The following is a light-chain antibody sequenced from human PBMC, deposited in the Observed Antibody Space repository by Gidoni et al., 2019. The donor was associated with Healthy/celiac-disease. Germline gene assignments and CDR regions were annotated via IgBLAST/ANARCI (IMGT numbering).Light chain of an antibody. V-gene: IGKV3-20*01. Sequence: IVLTQSPGTLSLSPGERATLSCRASQSVSSSYLSWYQQKPGQAPRLLIVGASSRATGIPDRFSGSGSGTDFTLTISRLEPEDFAVYYCQQYGSSPFTFGPGTKVDIK. CDR1: QSVSSSY. CDR2: GAS. CDR3: QQYGSSPFT. J-gene: IGKJ3*01.